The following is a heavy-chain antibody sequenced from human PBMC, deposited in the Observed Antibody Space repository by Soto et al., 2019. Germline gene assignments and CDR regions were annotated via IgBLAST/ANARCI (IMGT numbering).Heavy chain of an antibody. Sequence: QVQLQESGPGLVKPSQTLSLTCTVSGGSISSGGYYWSWIRQHPGKGLEWIGYIYYSGSTYYNPSLKSRVTISVDTSKTQFSLKLSSVTAADTAVYYCASCSSSSCDYYYGMDVWGQGTTVTVSS. V-gene: IGHV4-31*03. CDR2: IYYSGST. CDR1: GGSISSGGYY. CDR3: ASCSSSSCDYYYGMDV. J-gene: IGHJ6*02. D-gene: IGHD6-6*01.